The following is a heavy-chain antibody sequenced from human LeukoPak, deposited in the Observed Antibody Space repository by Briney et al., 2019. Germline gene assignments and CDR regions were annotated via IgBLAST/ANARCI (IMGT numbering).Heavy chain of an antibody. CDR2: IKQDGSEK. J-gene: IGHJ4*02. V-gene: IGHV3-7*01. D-gene: IGHD6-19*01. CDR3: ARSLRVAVAASY. Sequence: PGGSLRLSCAASGFTFSSYWMSWVRQAPGKGLEWVANIKQDGSEKYYVDSLKGRFTISRDNAKNLLYRQMNSLTAEDTAIYYCARSLRVAVAASYWGQGTLVTVSS. CDR1: GFTFSSYW.